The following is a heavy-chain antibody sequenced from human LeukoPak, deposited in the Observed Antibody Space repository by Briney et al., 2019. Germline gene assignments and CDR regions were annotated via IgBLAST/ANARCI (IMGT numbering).Heavy chain of an antibody. V-gene: IGHV3-74*01. J-gene: IGHJ4*02. CDR2: INSDGSSA. D-gene: IGHD1-26*01. CDR1: GFTFSNYW. CDR3: VRGYSGSYRADY. Sequence: GGSLRLSCAASGFTFSNYWMHWVRQAPGKGLVWVSRINSDGSSATYADSVKGRFTISRDNAETTLSLQVNSLRAEDTAVYYCVRGYSGSYRADYWGQGTLVTVSS.